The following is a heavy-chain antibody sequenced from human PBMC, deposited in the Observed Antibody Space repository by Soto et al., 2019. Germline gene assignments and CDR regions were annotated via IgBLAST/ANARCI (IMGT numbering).Heavy chain of an antibody. D-gene: IGHD6-13*01. V-gene: IGHV4-30-4*02. J-gene: IGHJ4*02. CDR1: GGSISSGDYY. CDR2: IYYSGST. CDR3: ARGGPEYSSSWYSY. Sequence: PSETLSVTCTVSGGSISSGDYYWSWIRQPPGKGLEWIGYIYYSGSTYYNPSLKSRVTISVDTSKNQFSLKLSSVTAADTAVYYCARGGPEYSSSWYSYWGQGTLVTVSS.